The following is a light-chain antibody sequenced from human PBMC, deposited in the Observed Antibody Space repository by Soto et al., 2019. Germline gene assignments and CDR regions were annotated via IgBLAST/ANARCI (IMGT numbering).Light chain of an antibody. CDR1: SSNIGSNT. J-gene: IGLJ2*01. CDR3: AAWDDGLNGVV. V-gene: IGLV1-44*01. CDR2: SNN. Sequence: QSVLTQPPSASGTPGQRVTISCSGSSSNIGSNTVNWYQQLPGTAPKLLIFSNNQRPSGVPDRFSASKSSTSASLAISGLQSEEEADYYCAAWDDGLNGVVFGGGTKVTVL.